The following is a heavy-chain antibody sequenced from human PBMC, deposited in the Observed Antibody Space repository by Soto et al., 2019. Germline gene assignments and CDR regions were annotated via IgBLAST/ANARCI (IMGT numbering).Heavy chain of an antibody. D-gene: IGHD3-22*01. CDR2: IIPVFDTK. J-gene: IGHJ4*02. CDR3: ARGGSGYVWFYEF. V-gene: IGHV1-69*01. Sequence: QEQLVQSGAEVKKSGSSVKVSCKASGGLFSSYAISWVRQAPGQGLEWMGGIIPVFDTKYYAQRFQGRVTITADESTNTAYMEWSSLRSEDTAVYYCARGGSGYVWFYEFWGQGTLVTVSS. CDR1: GGLFSSYA.